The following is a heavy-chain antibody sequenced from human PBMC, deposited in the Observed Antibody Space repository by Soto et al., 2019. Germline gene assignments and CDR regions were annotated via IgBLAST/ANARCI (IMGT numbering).Heavy chain of an antibody. D-gene: IGHD3-22*01. CDR2: INAGNGNT. V-gene: IGHV1-3*01. Sequence: QVQLVQSGAEVKKPGASVKVSCKASGYTFTSYAMHWVRQAPGQRLEWMGWINAGNGNTKYSQKFQGRVTITRDTAASTAYMELSSLRSEDTAVYYCARDADYYDSSGYYERNDYWGQGTLVTVSS. CDR1: GYTFTSYA. CDR3: ARDADYYDSSGYYERNDY. J-gene: IGHJ4*02.